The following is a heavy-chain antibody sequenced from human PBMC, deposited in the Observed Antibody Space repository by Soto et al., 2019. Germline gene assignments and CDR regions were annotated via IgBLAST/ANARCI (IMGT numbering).Heavy chain of an antibody. CDR2: ISGSGGST. J-gene: IGHJ5*02. D-gene: IGHD4-17*01. CDR1: GFTFSSYA. Sequence: GGSLRLSCAASGFTFSSYAMSWVRQAPGKGLEWVSAISGSGGSTYYADSVKGRFTISRDNSKNTLYLQMNSLRAEDTAVYYCAKTPFGDYVEGNWFDPWGQGTLVTVSS. V-gene: IGHV3-23*01. CDR3: AKTPFGDYVEGNWFDP.